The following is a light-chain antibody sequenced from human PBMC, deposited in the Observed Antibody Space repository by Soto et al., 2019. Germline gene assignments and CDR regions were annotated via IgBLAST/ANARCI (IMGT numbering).Light chain of an antibody. Sequence: EIVLTQSPGTLSLSPGERATLSCRASQSVSRSYLAWYQQKPGQAPRLLIYGASNRATGIPDRFSDSGSGTDFTLTISRLEPEDFAVYYCQQYGSSPQTFGQGTKVEIK. CDR2: GAS. CDR3: QQYGSSPQT. J-gene: IGKJ1*01. CDR1: QSVSRSY. V-gene: IGKV3-20*01.